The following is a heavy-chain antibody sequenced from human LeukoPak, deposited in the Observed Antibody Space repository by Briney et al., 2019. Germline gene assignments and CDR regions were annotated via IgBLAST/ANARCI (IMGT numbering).Heavy chain of an antibody. CDR1: GFTLSSYA. CDR3: AKDRSSRYDFWSGSFSHYYYYYMDV. Sequence: GESLKISCAASGFTLSSYAMSWVRQAPGKGLEWVSAISGGSADYADSVKGRFSISIDNFKNTLYLQMNSLRAEDAAVYYCAKDRSSRYDFWSGSFSHYYYYYMDVWGKGTTVTVSS. J-gene: IGHJ6*03. D-gene: IGHD3-3*01. CDR2: ISGGSA. V-gene: IGHV3-23*01.